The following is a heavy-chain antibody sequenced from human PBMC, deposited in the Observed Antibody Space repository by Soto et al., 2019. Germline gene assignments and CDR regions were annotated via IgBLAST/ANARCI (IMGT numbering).Heavy chain of an antibody. J-gene: IGHJ4*02. Sequence: EVRLVESGGGLVQPGGSLRLSCAASGVTVGNNYMSWVRQAPGKGLEWVSVPYSGGDTRYADSVKGRFTMCRDSTKNTVYLQMDSLRAEDTAVYFCARNVPVTALGYWGQGSLVTVSS. V-gene: IGHV3-66*01. CDR3: ARNVPVTALGY. D-gene: IGHD4-17*01. CDR2: PYSGGDT. CDR1: GVTVGNNY.